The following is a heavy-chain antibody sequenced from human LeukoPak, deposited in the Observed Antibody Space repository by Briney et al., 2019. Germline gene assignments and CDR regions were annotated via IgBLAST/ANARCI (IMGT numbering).Heavy chain of an antibody. J-gene: IGHJ4*02. CDR1: GYTLTELS. CDR2: FDPEDGET. Sequence: ASVKVSCKVSGYTLTELSMHWVRQSPGKGLEWMGGFDPEDGETIYAQKFQGRVTMTEDTSTDTAYMELSSLRSEDTAVYYCATVGYSYGYVNYFDYWGQGTLVTVSS. CDR3: ATVGYSYGYVNYFDY. V-gene: IGHV1-24*01. D-gene: IGHD5-18*01.